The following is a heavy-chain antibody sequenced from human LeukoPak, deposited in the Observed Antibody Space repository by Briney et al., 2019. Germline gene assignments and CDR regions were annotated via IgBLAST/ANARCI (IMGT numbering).Heavy chain of an antibody. Sequence: SETLSLTCTVSGGSISSSSYYWGWIRQPPGKGLEWIGSIYYSGSTYYNPSLKSRVAISADTSKNQFSLKLSSVTAADTAVYYCARKYVATVDYWGQGTLVTVSA. CDR3: ARKYVATVDY. V-gene: IGHV4-39*01. CDR2: IYYSGST. CDR1: GGSISSSSYY. D-gene: IGHD5-12*01. J-gene: IGHJ4*02.